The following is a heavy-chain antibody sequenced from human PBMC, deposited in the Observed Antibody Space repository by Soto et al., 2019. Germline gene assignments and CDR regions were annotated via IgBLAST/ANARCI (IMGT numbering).Heavy chain of an antibody. Sequence: GGSLRLSCAASGFTFSSYGMHWVRQAPGKGLEWVAVISYDGSNKYYADSVKGRFTISRDNSKNTLYLQMNSLRAEDTAVYYCAKPPHDTQRSFYWGQGTLVTVSS. V-gene: IGHV3-30*18. J-gene: IGHJ4*02. CDR1: GFTFSSYG. D-gene: IGHD3-22*01. CDR2: ISYDGSNK. CDR3: AKPPHDTQRSFY.